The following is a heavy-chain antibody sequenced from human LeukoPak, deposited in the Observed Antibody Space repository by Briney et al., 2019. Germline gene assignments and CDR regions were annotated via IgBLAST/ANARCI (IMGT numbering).Heavy chain of an antibody. Sequence: GGSLRLSCAASGFTFSTYSMNWVRQAPGKGLEWVSNIGASSTPKYYADSVKGRFSISRDNAKSSLYLQMNSLRVEDTAVYYCALLAVASDFDYWGQGALVTVSS. CDR1: GFTFSTYS. CDR2: IGASSTPK. J-gene: IGHJ4*02. D-gene: IGHD6-19*01. CDR3: ALLAVASDFDY. V-gene: IGHV3-48*04.